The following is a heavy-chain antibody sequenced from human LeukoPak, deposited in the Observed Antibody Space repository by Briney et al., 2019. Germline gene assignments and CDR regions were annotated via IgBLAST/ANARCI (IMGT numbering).Heavy chain of an antibody. CDR2: INHSGST. CDR3: ARGVRQYYYGSGSYYPPFYYYYYMDV. CDR1: GGSFSGYY. D-gene: IGHD3-10*01. Sequence: SETLSLTCAVYGGSFSGYYWSWIRQPPGKGLEWIGEINHSGSTNYNPSLKSRVTISVDTSKNQFSLKPSSVTAADTAVYYCARGVRQYYYGSGSYYPPFYYYYYMDVWGKGTTVTVSS. V-gene: IGHV4-34*01. J-gene: IGHJ6*03.